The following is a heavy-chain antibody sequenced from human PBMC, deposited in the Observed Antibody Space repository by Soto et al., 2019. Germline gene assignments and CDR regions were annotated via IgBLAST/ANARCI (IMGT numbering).Heavy chain of an antibody. V-gene: IGHV4-30-4*02. CDR3: AREGFGHYGTDV. J-gene: IGHJ6*02. Sequence: SDTLSLTCTVSGGSISSGDYYWSWIRQPPGKGLEWIGNIYYSGSTYYNPSLKSRLTISVDTSKNQFSLKLTSVTAADTGVYYCAREGFGHYGTDVWGQGTTVTVSS. CDR2: IYYSGST. CDR1: GGSISSGDYY. D-gene: IGHD3-16*01.